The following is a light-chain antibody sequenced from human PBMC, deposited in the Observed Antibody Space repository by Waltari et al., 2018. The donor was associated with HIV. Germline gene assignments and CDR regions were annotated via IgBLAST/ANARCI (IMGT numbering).Light chain of an antibody. J-gene: IGKJ1*01. CDR1: QSISSR. V-gene: IGKV1-5*03. CDR2: KAS. CDR3: QQYNSYSWT. Sequence: DIQVTPSPSTVPASVGDRVTITCRASQSISSRLAWYQQKPGKAPKLLIYKASSLESGVPSRFSGSGSGTEFTLTISSLQPDDFGTYYCQQYNSYSWTFGQGTKVEIK.